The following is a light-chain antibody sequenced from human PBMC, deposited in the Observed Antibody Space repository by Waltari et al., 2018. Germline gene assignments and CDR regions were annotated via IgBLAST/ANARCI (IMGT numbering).Light chain of an antibody. CDR1: QSINKG. CDR2: KAS. Sequence: DIQMTQSPSTLSASVGHRVTITCRASQSINKGLAWYQQKPGKAPTLLIYKASSLESGVPSRFSGSGSGTEFTLTISSLQPDDLATYYCQQYSTFWWTFGQGTKVEIK. V-gene: IGKV1-5*03. CDR3: QQYSTFWWT. J-gene: IGKJ1*01.